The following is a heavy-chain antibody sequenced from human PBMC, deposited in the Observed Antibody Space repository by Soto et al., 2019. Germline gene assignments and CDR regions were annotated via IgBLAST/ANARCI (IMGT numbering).Heavy chain of an antibody. CDR1: GYTFTNYD. D-gene: IGHD5-12*01. V-gene: IGHV1-8*01. J-gene: IGHJ3*01. CDR3: VVATADAFDF. Sequence: ASVKVSCKASGYTFTNYDINWVRQATGQGPEYMGWMNPNSGKIGYVQKFQGRVTMTSNASISTAYMELSSLRSEDTAVYYCVVATADAFDFWGQGTIVTVSS. CDR2: MNPNSGKI.